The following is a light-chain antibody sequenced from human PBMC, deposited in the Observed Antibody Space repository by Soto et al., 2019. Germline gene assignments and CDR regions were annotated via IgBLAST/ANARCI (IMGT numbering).Light chain of an antibody. CDR3: QQLNSHPRT. V-gene: IGKV1-9*01. CDR2: GAS. Sequence: DIQLTQSPIFLSSSVGDRVTISCRASQAFVNYLAWYQQKQGKAPNLLIFGASTLQSGVTSRFSGSGSGTEFTLTISSLQPEDFSTYNCQQLNSHPRTFGQGTKLEIK. J-gene: IGKJ2*01. CDR1: QAFVNY.